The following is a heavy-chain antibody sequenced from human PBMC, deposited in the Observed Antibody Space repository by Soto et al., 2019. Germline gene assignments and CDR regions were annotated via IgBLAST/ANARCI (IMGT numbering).Heavy chain of an antibody. V-gene: IGHV4-39*01. CDR2: IYYSGST. Sequence: QLQLQESGPGLVKPSETLSLTCTVSGGSISSSSYYWGWIRQPPGKGLEWIGRIYYSGSTDYNPSLKSRVSMSVDTSKNQFSLKLSSVTAADTAVYYCANEHKTSTIFGVGGIAVWGQGTTVTVSS. CDR1: GGSISSSSYY. D-gene: IGHD3-3*01. J-gene: IGHJ6*02. CDR3: ANEHKTSTIFGVGGIAV.